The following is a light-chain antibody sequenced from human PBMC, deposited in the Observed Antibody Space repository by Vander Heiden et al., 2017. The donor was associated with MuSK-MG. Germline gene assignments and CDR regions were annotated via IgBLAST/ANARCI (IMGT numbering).Light chain of an antibody. CDR3: QQDNSFPCT. CDR2: KAS. Sequence: DTQMTHTPPTLSASVGDRVTITCRASQNINDCLAWYQQKPGKAPKVLIYKASNLESGVPSRFSGSGSGTEFTLSTSSLHADIFAIYHCQQDNSFPCTFGQGTQMEI. CDR1: QNINDC. J-gene: IGKJ5*01. V-gene: IGKV1-5*03.